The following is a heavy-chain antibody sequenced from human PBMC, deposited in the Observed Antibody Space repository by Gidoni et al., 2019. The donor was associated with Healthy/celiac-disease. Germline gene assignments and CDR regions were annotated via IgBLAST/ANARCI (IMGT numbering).Heavy chain of an antibody. D-gene: IGHD6-13*01. CDR3: ATVRGWQHLAPRAEYFQH. CDR1: GYTLTELS. V-gene: IGHV1-24*01. J-gene: IGHJ1*01. Sequence: QVQLVQSGAEVKKPGASVKVACKVSGYTLTELSMHWVRQAPGKGLEWMGGFDPEDGETIYAQKFQGRVTMTEDTSTDTAYMELSSLRSEDTAVYYCATVRGWQHLAPRAEYFQHWGQGTLVTVSS. CDR2: FDPEDGET.